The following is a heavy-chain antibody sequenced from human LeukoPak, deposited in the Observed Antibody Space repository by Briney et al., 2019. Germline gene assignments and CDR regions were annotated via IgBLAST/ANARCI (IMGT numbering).Heavy chain of an antibody. V-gene: IGHV3-9*01. CDR1: GFTFDDYA. CDR3: AKDMAVAATGYYYGMDV. CDR2: ISWNSGSI. J-gene: IGHJ6*02. D-gene: IGHD6-19*01. Sequence: GGSLRLSCAASGFTFDDYAMHWVRQAPGKGLEWVSGISWNSGSIGYADSVKGRFTISRDNAKNSLYLQMNSLRAEDTALYYCAKDMAVAATGYYYGMDVWGQGTTVTVSS.